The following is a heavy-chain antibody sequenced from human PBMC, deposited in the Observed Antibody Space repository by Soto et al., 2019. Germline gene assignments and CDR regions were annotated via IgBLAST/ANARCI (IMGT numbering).Heavy chain of an antibody. CDR3: AKDRTRGVAFDP. J-gene: IGHJ5*02. CDR2: ISGSGGST. Sequence: PGGSKRLSCAAAGLNFISYSRSWVSKAPGKGLEWVSAISGSGGSTYYADSVKGRFTISRDNSKNTLYLQMNSLRAEDTAVYYCAKDRTRGVAFDPWGQGTLVTVS. V-gene: IGHV3-23*01. CDR1: GLNFISYS. D-gene: IGHD3-16*01.